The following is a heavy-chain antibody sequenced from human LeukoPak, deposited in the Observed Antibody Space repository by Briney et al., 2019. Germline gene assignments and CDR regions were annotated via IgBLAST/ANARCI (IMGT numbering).Heavy chain of an antibody. CDR3: ARGDFDY. CDR2: AFSDGRT. V-gene: IGHV3-53*01. Sequence: GGSLRLSCAASGFTFSSYWMNWARQAPGKGLEWVSIAFSDGRTFYADSVKGRLTISRDSSKNTVFLQMNSLRAEDTAVYYCARGDFDYWGQGTLVTVSS. J-gene: IGHJ4*02. CDR1: GFTFSSYW.